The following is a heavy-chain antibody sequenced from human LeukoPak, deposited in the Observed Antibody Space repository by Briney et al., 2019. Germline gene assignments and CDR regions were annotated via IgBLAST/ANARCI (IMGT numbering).Heavy chain of an antibody. CDR3: ARGFGDIDY. D-gene: IGHD3-10*01. J-gene: IGHJ4*02. Sequence: SQTLSLTCSVSGGSITSGGYYWSWIRQHPGKGLEWIGYINYRGSPDYNPSLKSRLSISVDTSKNQFSLKLSSVTAADTAVYYCARGFGDIDYWGQGTLVTVSS. CDR1: GGSITSGGYY. V-gene: IGHV4-31*03. CDR2: INYRGSP.